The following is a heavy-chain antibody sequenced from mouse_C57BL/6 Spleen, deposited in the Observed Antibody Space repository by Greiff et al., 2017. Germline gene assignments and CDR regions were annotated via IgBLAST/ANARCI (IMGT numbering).Heavy chain of an antibody. CDR2: IHPNSGST. V-gene: IGHV1-64*01. CDR3: ARGNWDGAMDY. CDR1: GYTFTSYW. Sequence: VQLQQSGAELVKPGASVKLSCKASGYTFTSYWMHWVKQSPGQGLEWIGVIHPNSGSTNYNEKFKSKATLTVDKSSSTAYMQLSSLTSEDSAVYYCARGNWDGAMDYWGQGTSVTVSS. D-gene: IGHD4-1*01. J-gene: IGHJ4*01.